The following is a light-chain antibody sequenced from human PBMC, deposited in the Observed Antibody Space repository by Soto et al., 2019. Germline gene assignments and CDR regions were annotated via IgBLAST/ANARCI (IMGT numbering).Light chain of an antibody. J-gene: IGLJ2*01. Sequence: QSVLTQPPSASGTPGQRVTISCSGSSSNIGSNAVNWYQHLPGTAPNLLIYNTNQRPSGAPDRSSCSKSGTSASLAISGLQSEDEADYYRATWDDLPRDVVFGGGTKLTVL. CDR1: SSNIGSNA. CDR3: ATWDDLPRDVV. CDR2: NTN. V-gene: IGLV1-44*01.